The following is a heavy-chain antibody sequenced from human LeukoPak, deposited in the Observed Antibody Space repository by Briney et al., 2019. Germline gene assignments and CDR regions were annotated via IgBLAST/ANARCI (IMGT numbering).Heavy chain of an antibody. V-gene: IGHV3-7*03. CDR3: AKDISSGWPDAFDI. D-gene: IGHD6-19*01. CDR2: IKKDGSEK. J-gene: IGHJ3*02. CDR1: GFTFSSHR. Sequence: GGSLRLSCAASGFTFSSHRMGWVRQAPGKGLEWVANIKKDGSEKYYVDSVKGRFTISRDNAKTSLYLQMNSLRAEDTALYYCAKDISSGWPDAFDIWGQGTMVTVSS.